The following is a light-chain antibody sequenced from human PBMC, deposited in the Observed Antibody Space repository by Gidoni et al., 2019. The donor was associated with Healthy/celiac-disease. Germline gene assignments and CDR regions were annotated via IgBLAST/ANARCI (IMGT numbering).Light chain of an antibody. CDR3: QQYDNLLYT. J-gene: IGKJ2*01. Sequence: DIQMTQSPYSLSASVGDRVTITCQASQDSSNYLNGYQQKPGKATKLLIYDASNLETGVTSRFSGSGSGTDFTFTISSLQPEDIATYYCQQYDNLLYTFGQGTKLEIK. CDR1: QDSSNY. CDR2: DAS. V-gene: IGKV1-33*01.